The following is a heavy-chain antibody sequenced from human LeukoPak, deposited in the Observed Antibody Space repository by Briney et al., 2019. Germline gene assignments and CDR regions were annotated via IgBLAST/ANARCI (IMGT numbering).Heavy chain of an antibody. D-gene: IGHD6-19*01. Sequence: ASVKVSCKASGYTFTGYYMHWVRQAPGQGLEWMGWINPNSGGTNYAQKFQGRVTMTRDTSISTAYMELSRLRSDDTAVYYCARAPLVDGVWRQCLAYYYFDYWGQGTLVTVSS. J-gene: IGHJ4*02. CDR2: INPNSGGT. CDR1: GYTFTGYY. V-gene: IGHV1-2*02. CDR3: ARAPLVDGVWRQCLAYYYFDY.